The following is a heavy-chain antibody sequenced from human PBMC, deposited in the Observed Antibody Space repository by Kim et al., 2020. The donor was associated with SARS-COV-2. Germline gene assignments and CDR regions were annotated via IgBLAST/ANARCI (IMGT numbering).Heavy chain of an antibody. D-gene: IGHD4-17*01. Sequence: NYAQKFQGRVTMTRDTAISTAYMELSRLRSDDTAVYYCARGTTVTLNFDYWGQGTLVTVSS. V-gene: IGHV1-2*02. J-gene: IGHJ4*02. CDR3: ARGTTVTLNFDY.